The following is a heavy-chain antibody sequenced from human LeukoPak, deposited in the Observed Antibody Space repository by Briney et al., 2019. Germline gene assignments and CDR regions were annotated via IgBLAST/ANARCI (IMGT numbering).Heavy chain of an antibody. D-gene: IGHD3-22*01. CDR3: ARYYYDTSGYYDAAPLDS. V-gene: IGHV3-23*01. Sequence: PGGSLRLSCAASEFTFSTYAMSWVRQDPGKGLEWVSSISDNAYTTYYADSVRGRFTISRDNSKDTLYLQMIGLRAEDTAVYFCARYYYDTSGYYDAAPLDSWGQGTLLTVFS. CDR1: EFTFSTYA. CDR2: ISDNAYTT. J-gene: IGHJ4*02.